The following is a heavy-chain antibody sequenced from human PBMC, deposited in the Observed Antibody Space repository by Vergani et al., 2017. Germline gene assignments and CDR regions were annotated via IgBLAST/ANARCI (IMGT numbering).Heavy chain of an antibody. CDR1: GGSISSSSYY. D-gene: IGHD3-22*01. CDR3: ARAFPYYYDRSGYYNAFDI. V-gene: IGHV4-39*01. J-gene: IGHJ3*02. CDR2: IYYSGST. Sequence: QLQLQESGPGLVKPSETLSLTCTVSGGSISSSSYYWGWIRQPPGKGLEWIGSIYYSGSTYYNPSLKSRVTISVDTSKNQFSLKLSSVTAADTAVYYCARAFPYYYDRSGYYNAFDIWGQGTMVTVSS.